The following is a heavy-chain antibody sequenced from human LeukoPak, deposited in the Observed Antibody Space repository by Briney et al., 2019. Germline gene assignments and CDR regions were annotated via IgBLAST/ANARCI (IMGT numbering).Heavy chain of an antibody. CDR3: AKDANEFGDSYFDS. J-gene: IGHJ5*01. Sequence: GGSLRLSFEAPGFTSTNFGIPGALQAPGRGLGWGGVIWSDGSHKYYDDSVKGRFTISRDNSKNTLYLQMNSLRAADTSFYFCAKDANEFGDSYFDSWGQGTLVTVSS. CDR1: GFTSTNFG. CDR2: IWSDGSHK. D-gene: IGHD4-17*01. V-gene: IGHV3-33*06.